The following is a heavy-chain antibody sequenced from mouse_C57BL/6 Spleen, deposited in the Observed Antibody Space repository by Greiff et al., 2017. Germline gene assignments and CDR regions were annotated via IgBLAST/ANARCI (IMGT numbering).Heavy chain of an antibody. CDR2: IDPENGDT. V-gene: IGHV14-4*01. D-gene: IGHD1-1*01. J-gene: IGHJ4*01. Sequence: EVQLVESGAELVRPGASVKLSCTASGFNIKDDYMHWVKQRPEQGLEWIGWIDPENGDTEYASKFQGKATITADTSSNTAYLQLSSLTSEDTAVYYCTSPITTVVAGAMDYWGQGTSVTVSS. CDR3: TSPITTVVAGAMDY. CDR1: GFNIKDDY.